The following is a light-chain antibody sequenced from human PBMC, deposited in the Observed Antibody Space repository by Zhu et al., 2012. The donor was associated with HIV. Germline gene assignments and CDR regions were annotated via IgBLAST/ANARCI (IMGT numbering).Light chain of an antibody. Sequence: EIVLTQSPGTLSLSPGERATLSCRASQTVSRNYLAWYQQKPGQAPRLLIYGASRRVTGIPDRFSGSGSGTDFTLTISRLEPEDFAVYYCQHYVPSPMYTFGQGTKAG. V-gene: IGKV3-20*01. J-gene: IGKJ2*01. CDR1: QTVSRNY. CDR2: GAS. CDR3: QHYVPSPMYT.